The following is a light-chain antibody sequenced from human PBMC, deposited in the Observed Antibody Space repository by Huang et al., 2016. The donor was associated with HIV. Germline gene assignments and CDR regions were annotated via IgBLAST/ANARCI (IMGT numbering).Light chain of an antibody. Sequence: DVVMPQSPLSLPVTLGQPASISCRSSQSLVHSDGNTYLNWFHQRPGQSPRRLIYKVSNRDSGVPDRFSVSGSGTDFTLKISRVEAEDVGVYYCMQGTHWPRTFGQGTKVEIK. J-gene: IGKJ1*01. CDR2: KVS. V-gene: IGKV2-30*02. CDR1: QSLVHSDGNTY. CDR3: MQGTHWPRT.